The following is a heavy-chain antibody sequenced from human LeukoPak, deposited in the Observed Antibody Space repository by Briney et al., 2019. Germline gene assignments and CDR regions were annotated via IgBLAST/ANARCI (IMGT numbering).Heavy chain of an antibody. J-gene: IGHJ6*02. V-gene: IGHV4-39*01. CDR3: ARPGYYGMDV. CDR1: GGSISSSSYY. Sequence: LETLSLNCTVPGGSISSSSYYWGWIRQPPGKGMEWIGSIYYSGSTYYNPSLKSRVTISVDTSKNQFSLKLSSVTAADTAVYYCARPGYYGMDVWGQGTTVTVSS. CDR2: IYYSGST. D-gene: IGHD3-10*01.